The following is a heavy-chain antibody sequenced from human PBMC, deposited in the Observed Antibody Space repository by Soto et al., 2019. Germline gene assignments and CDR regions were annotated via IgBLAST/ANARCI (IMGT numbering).Heavy chain of an antibody. J-gene: IGHJ5*02. Sequence: GGSLRLSCAACGSTLSSYSMNWVRQAPGKRLDGVPDPXSSSSXINYGDPVKGXXPITRANXXNSPYLQMNSLRDEDTPVYYCAREGGSLNRFDPWGQGTLVTVSS. CDR1: GSTLSSYS. D-gene: IGHD1-26*01. CDR2: PXSSSSXI. CDR3: AREGGSLNRFDP. V-gene: IGHV3-48*02.